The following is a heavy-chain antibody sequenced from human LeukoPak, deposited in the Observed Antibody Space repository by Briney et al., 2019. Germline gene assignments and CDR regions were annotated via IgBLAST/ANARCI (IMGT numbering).Heavy chain of an antibody. D-gene: IGHD6-13*01. J-gene: IGHJ6*02. CDR3: AKCDPYSSSWYEVDYYYGMDV. CDR1: GGSFSGYY. CDR2: INHSGST. V-gene: IGHV4-34*01. Sequence: SETLSLTCAVYGGSFSGYYWSWIRQPPGKGLEWIGEINHSGSTNYNPSLKSRVTISVDTSKNQFSLKLSSVTAADTAVYYCAKCDPYSSSWYEVDYYYGMDVWGQGTTVTVSS.